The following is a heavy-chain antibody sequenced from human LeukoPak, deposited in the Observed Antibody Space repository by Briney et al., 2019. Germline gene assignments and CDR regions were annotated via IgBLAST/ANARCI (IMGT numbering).Heavy chain of an antibody. Sequence: ASVKVSCKASGYTFNGYYIHWVRQAPGQGLEWMGWINPNSGATKFAQKFQGRVTMTRDTSISTAYMELSSLGSDDTAVYYCGSWDYGSGSYSPYYWGQGTLVTVSS. V-gene: IGHV1-2*02. CDR1: GYTFNGYY. CDR3: GSWDYGSGSYSPYY. CDR2: INPNSGAT. D-gene: IGHD3-10*01. J-gene: IGHJ4*02.